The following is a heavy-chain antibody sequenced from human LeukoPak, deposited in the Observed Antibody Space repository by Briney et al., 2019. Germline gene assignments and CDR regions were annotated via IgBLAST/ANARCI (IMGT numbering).Heavy chain of an antibody. CDR3: ARGRTSRRYSSSSHPWFDP. D-gene: IGHD6-13*01. CDR2: INHSGST. V-gene: IGHV4-34*01. CDR1: GGSFSGYY. J-gene: IGHJ5*02. Sequence: SETLSLTCAVYGGSFSGYYWSWIRQPPGKGLEWIGEINHSGSTNYNQSLKGRVTISVETSKNQFSLKLSSVTAADTAVYYWARGRTSRRYSSSSHPWFDPWGQGTLVTVSS.